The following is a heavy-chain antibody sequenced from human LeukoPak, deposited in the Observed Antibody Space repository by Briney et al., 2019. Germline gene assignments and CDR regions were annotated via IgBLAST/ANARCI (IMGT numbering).Heavy chain of an antibody. Sequence: ASVKVSCKASGYTFTSYDINWVRQATGQGLEWMGWMNPNSGNTGYAQKFQGRVTMTRNTSISTAYMELSSLRSEDTAVYYCARGRSGGSCYYGYFDYWGQGTLVTVSS. CDR3: ARGRSGGSCYYGYFDY. CDR1: GYTFTSYD. J-gene: IGHJ4*02. D-gene: IGHD2-15*01. V-gene: IGHV1-8*01. CDR2: MNPNSGNT.